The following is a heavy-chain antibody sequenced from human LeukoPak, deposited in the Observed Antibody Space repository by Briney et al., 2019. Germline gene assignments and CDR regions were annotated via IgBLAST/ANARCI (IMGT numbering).Heavy chain of an antibody. CDR2: ISWNSGSI. D-gene: IGHD1-26*01. CDR3: AKGGATKYYFDY. CDR1: GFTFDDYA. Sequence: GGSLRLSCAASGFTFDDYAMHWVRQAPGKGLEWVSGISWNSGSIDYADSVKGRFTISRDNAKNSLYLQMSSLRAEDTAFYYCAKGGATKYYFDYWGQGTLVTVSS. J-gene: IGHJ4*02. V-gene: IGHV3-9*01.